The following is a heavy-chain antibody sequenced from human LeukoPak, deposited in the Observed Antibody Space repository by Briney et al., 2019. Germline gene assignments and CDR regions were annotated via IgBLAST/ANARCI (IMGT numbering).Heavy chain of an antibody. V-gene: IGHV4-61*05. CDR3: ARHAYSSSWYAI. J-gene: IGHJ3*02. CDR1: GGSISSSSYY. Sequence: KASETLSLTCTVSGGSISSSSYYWSWIRQPPGKGLEWIGYIYYSGSTNYNPSLKSRVTISVDTSKNQFSLKLSSVTAADTAVYYCARHAYSSSWYAIWGQGTMVTVSS. D-gene: IGHD6-13*01. CDR2: IYYSGST.